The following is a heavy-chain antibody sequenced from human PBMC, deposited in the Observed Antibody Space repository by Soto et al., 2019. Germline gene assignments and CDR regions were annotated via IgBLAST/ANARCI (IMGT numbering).Heavy chain of an antibody. Sequence: QVQLVQSGAEVNKPGASVKVSCKASGYTFSSYAVQWVRQAPGQSLEWIGWIHAGNGDTKYSQKFHGRVTLTRDTSANTAYMDLSSLRSEDTAVHYCARVPRYTSDIVEVPAVMFDDWFVPWGQGTLVTVSS. V-gene: IGHV1-3*01. CDR1: GYTFSSYA. J-gene: IGHJ5*02. CDR3: ARVPRYTSDIVEVPAVMFDDWFVP. D-gene: IGHD2-2*01. CDR2: IHAGNGDT.